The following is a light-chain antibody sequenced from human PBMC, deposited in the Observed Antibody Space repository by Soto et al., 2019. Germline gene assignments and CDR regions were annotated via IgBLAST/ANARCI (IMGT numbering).Light chain of an antibody. CDR1: QSVSSN. V-gene: IGKV3-15*01. CDR2: GAS. CDR3: QQYNNWPPWT. J-gene: IGKJ1*01. Sequence: EIVMTQSPATLSVSPGERDTFYCRASQSVSSNLAWYQQKPGQAPRLLIYGASTRATGIPARFSGSGSGTEFTLTISSLQSEDFAVYYCQQYNNWPPWTFGQGTKVDIK.